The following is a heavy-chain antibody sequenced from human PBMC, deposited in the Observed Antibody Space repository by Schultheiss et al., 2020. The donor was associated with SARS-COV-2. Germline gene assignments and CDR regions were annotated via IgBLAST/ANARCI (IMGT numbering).Heavy chain of an antibody. Sequence: GESLKISCAASGFTFSSYGMHWVRQAPGKGLEWVAVIWYDGSNKYYADSVKGRFTISRDNSKNTLYLQMNSLRAEDTAVYYCARDGYSQYYFDYWGQGTLVTVSS. J-gene: IGHJ4*02. CDR2: IWYDGSNK. CDR3: ARDGYSQYYFDY. CDR1: GFTFSSYG. V-gene: IGHV3-33*01. D-gene: IGHD5-24*01.